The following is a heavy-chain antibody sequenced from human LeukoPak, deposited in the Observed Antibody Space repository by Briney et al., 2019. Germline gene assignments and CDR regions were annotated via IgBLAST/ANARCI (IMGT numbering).Heavy chain of an antibody. Sequence: RASVNVSCKASGYTFTRDAIHWVRQVPGQRPEWMGWINAGEGNTKYLQKFQDRVSFTRDTSANIAYMELSSLRSEDTAVYYCARGPPVTTAYFDYWGQGTLVTVSS. CDR3: ARGPPVTTAYFDY. V-gene: IGHV1-3*01. CDR1: GYTFTRDA. J-gene: IGHJ4*01. D-gene: IGHD1-1*01. CDR2: INAGEGNT.